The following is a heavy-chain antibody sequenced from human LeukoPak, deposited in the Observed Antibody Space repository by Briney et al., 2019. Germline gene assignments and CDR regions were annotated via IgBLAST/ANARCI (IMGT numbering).Heavy chain of an antibody. D-gene: IGHD3-10*01. V-gene: IGHV3-53*05. Sequence: GGSLRLSCAASGFTVSSNYMSWVRQAPGKGLEWVSVIYSGGSTYYADSVKGRFTISRDNSKNTLYLQMSSLRAEDTAVYYCVKGILWFGELLHWGQGTLVTVSS. CDR3: VKGILWFGELLH. J-gene: IGHJ4*02. CDR2: IYSGGST. CDR1: GFTVSSNY.